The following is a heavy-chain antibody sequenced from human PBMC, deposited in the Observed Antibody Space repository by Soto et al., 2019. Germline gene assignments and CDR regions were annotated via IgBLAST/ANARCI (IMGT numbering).Heavy chain of an antibody. V-gene: IGHV4-31*03. CDR2: IYYSGST. CDR3: ARKKGHCYYFDY. J-gene: IGHJ4*02. CDR1: GGSISSGGYY. Sequence: QVQLQESGPGLVKPSQTLSLTCTVSGGSISSGGYYWSWIRQHPGKGLEWIGYIYYSGSTYYNPSLNGRXXRXVXXPKNQCALKLSSVTAADTAVYYCARKKGHCYYFDYWGQGTPLTVSS.